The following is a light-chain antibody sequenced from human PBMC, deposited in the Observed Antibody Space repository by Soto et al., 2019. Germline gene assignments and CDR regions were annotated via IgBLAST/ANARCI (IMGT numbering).Light chain of an antibody. J-gene: IGKJ1*01. Sequence: DTQMTQSPSTLSASVGDRVTIICRASQSIGTQLAWYQQKPGKAPKLLTSGAFSLESGVPSRFSGCGSGTEFSLTISRLQPEDFATYCCQQYYTYSTFGQGTRVDI. V-gene: IGKV1-5*02. CDR3: QQYYTYST. CDR1: QSIGTQ. CDR2: GAF.